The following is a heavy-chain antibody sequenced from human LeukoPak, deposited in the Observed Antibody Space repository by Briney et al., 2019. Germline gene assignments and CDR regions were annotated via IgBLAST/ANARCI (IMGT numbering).Heavy chain of an antibody. CDR1: GFTFRTSW. Sequence: GGSLRLSCGASGFTFRTSWMNWVRQAPGKGLEWVSGISWNSGSIGYADSVKGRFTISRDNAKNSLYLQMNSLRAEDTALYYCAKVSGRGYSYGREGYYFDYWGQGTLVTVSS. CDR2: ISWNSGSI. J-gene: IGHJ4*02. D-gene: IGHD5-18*01. V-gene: IGHV3-9*01. CDR3: AKVSGRGYSYGREGYYFDY.